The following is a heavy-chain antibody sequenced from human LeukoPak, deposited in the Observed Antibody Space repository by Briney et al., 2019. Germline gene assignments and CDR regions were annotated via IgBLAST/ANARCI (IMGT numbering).Heavy chain of an antibody. D-gene: IGHD3-22*01. V-gene: IGHV1-18*01. CDR1: GYTFTSYG. J-gene: IGHJ4*02. CDR3: ARVVLDYYDSSGYQGAVDY. Sequence: ASVKVSCKASGYTFTSYGITWVRQAPGQGLDWMGRFSAYNGNTNYAQKLQGRVTMTTDTSTSTAYMELRSLRSDDTAVYYCARVVLDYYDSSGYQGAVDYWGQGTLVTVSS. CDR2: FSAYNGNT.